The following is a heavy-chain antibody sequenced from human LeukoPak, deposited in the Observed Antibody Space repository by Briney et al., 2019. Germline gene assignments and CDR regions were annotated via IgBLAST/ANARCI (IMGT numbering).Heavy chain of an antibody. J-gene: IGHJ6*03. D-gene: IGHD1-26*01. CDR3: ARDPYSGAYGDTYYYYMDV. CDR1: GFSFSSYN. CDR2: ITTSSSYT. Sequence: GGSLRLSCAASGFSFSSYNMDWVRQTPGKGLEWISSITTSSSYTFYADSVKGRFTISRDNARNSLYLQMNSLTAEDTAVYYCARDPYSGAYGDTYYYYMDVWGKGTTVTISS. V-gene: IGHV3-21*01.